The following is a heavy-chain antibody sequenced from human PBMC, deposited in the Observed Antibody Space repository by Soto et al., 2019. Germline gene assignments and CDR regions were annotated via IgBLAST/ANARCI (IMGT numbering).Heavy chain of an antibody. CDR2: ISGSGGST. Sequence: QPGGSLRLSCAASGFTFSSYAMSWVRQSPGKGLEWVSAISGSGGSTYYADSVKGRFTISRDNSKNTLYLQMNSLRAEDTAVYYCAKDIVVVVAANGFDYWGQGTLVTVSS. V-gene: IGHV3-23*01. D-gene: IGHD2-15*01. CDR3: AKDIVVVVAANGFDY. J-gene: IGHJ4*02. CDR1: GFTFSSYA.